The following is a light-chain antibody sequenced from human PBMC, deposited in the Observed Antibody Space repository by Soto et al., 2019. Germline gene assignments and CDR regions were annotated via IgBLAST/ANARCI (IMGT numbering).Light chain of an antibody. CDR2: DAS. J-gene: IGKJ5*01. Sequence: EIVLTRSPATLCLWPFERATLSCRASHSVRSSLAWYQQQPGQAPRLLIYDASNRATGIPDRFSGGGSGTDFTLTISRLEPEDFAVYYCQQYGTSEIIFGQGTRLEIK. V-gene: IGKV3-20*01. CDR3: QQYGTSEII. CDR1: HSVRSS.